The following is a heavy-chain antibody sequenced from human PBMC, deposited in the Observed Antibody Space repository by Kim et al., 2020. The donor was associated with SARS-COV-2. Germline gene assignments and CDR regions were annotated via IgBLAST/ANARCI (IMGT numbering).Heavy chain of an antibody. V-gene: IGHV3-30*01. D-gene: IGHD4-17*01. J-gene: IGHJ3*02. CDR3: ARELPADYGETGGAFDI. Sequence: VKGRFTISRDNSKNTLYLQMNSLRAEDTAVYYCARELPADYGETGGAFDIWGQGTMGTVSS.